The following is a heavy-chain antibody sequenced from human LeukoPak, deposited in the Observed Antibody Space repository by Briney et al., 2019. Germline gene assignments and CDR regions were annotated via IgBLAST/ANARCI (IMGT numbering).Heavy chain of an antibody. D-gene: IGHD3-10*01. J-gene: IGHJ5*02. CDR1: GGSFSGYY. Sequence: SETLPLTCAVYGGSFSGYYWSWIRQPPGEGLEWIGEIKHSGSTNYNPSLKSRVTISVDTSKNQFSLKLSSVTAADTAVYYCARGRAYYYVSGSYDNIVAWFDPWGQGTLVTVSS. V-gene: IGHV4-34*01. CDR3: ARGRAYYYVSGSYDNIVAWFDP. CDR2: IKHSGST.